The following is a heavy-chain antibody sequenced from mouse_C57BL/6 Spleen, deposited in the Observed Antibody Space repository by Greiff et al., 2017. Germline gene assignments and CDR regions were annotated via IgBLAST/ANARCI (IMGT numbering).Heavy chain of an antibody. D-gene: IGHD4-1*01. CDR3: ARHNSRGGTDFDY. Sequence: EVKLVEPGGGLVKPGGSLKLSCAASGFTFSSYTMSWVRQTPEKRLEWVATISGGGGNTYYPDSVKGRFTISRDNAKNTLYLQMSSLRSEDTALYYCARHNSRGGTDFDYWGQGTTLTVSS. CDR1: GFTFSSYT. CDR2: ISGGGGNT. J-gene: IGHJ2*01. V-gene: IGHV5-9*01.